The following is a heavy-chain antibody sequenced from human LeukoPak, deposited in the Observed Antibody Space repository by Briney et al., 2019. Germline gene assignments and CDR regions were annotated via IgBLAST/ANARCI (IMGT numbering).Heavy chain of an antibody. CDR3: AGGPSRSTMISRNRADY. CDR2: ISSSNSFT. D-gene: IGHD3-22*01. Sequence: PGGSLRLSCEASRFTFSSYWMSWVRQAPGKGLEWISYISSSNSFTNYADSVKGRFTISRGNAKNLLYLQMNRLRAEDTAVYYCAGGPSRSTMISRNRADYWGQGTQVSVSS. J-gene: IGHJ4*01. CDR1: RFTFSSYW. V-gene: IGHV3-21*05.